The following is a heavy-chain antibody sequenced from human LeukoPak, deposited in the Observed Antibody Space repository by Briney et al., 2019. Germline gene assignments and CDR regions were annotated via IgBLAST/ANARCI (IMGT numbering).Heavy chain of an antibody. Sequence: GGSLRLSCAASGITFSSYGMSWVRQAPGKGLEWVSSISSTGGTTYYADSVKGRFTISRDNAKNSLYLQMNSLRAEDTAVYYCARGFSRVYWGQGTLVTVSS. D-gene: IGHD3-3*02. CDR3: ARGFSRVY. J-gene: IGHJ4*02. CDR2: ISSTGGTT. V-gene: IGHV3-48*04. CDR1: GITFSSYG.